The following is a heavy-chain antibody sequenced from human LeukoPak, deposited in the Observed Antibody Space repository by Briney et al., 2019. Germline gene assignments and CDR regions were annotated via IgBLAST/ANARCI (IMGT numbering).Heavy chain of an antibody. D-gene: IGHD2-2*01. CDR2: INSDGSST. V-gene: IGHV3-74*03. Sequence: GGSLRVSCAASGFTFSAYWMHWVRQSPGKGLVWVSRINSDGSSTAYADSVKGRFTISRDIAKSTLYLQMNSLRAEDTAVYYCARVATISSKWSLDYWGQGTLVTVSS. CDR3: ARVATISSKWSLDY. CDR1: GFTFSAYW. J-gene: IGHJ4*02.